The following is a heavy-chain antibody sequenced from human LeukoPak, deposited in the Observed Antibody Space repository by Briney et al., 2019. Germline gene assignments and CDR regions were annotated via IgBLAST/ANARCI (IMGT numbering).Heavy chain of an antibody. CDR1: GGSISSSSYY. CDR3: ALDTIGARPSFDY. V-gene: IGHV4-39*01. D-gene: IGHD4/OR15-4a*01. Sequence: PSETLSLTCTVSGGSISSSSYYWGWIRQPPGKGLEWIGGIYYSGSTYYNPSLKSRVTISVDTSKNQFSLNLSSVTAADTAVYYCALDTIGARPSFDYWGQGTLVTVSS. CDR2: IYYSGST. J-gene: IGHJ4*02.